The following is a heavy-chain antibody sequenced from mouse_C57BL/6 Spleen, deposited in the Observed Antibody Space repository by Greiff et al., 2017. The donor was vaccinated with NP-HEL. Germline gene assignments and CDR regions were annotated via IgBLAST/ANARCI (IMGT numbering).Heavy chain of an antibody. Sequence: QVHVKQPGAELVRPGSSVKLSCKASGYTFTSYWMDWVKQRPGQGLEWIGNIYPSDSETHYNQKFKDKATLTVDKYSSTAYMQLSSLTSEDSAVYYCARERYYDYDGVWFAYWGQGTLVTVSA. V-gene: IGHV1-61*01. D-gene: IGHD2-4*01. CDR3: ARERYYDYDGVWFAY. CDR1: GYTFTSYW. J-gene: IGHJ3*01. CDR2: IYPSDSET.